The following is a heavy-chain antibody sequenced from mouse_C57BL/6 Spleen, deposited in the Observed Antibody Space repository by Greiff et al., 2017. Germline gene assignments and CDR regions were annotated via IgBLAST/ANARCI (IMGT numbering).Heavy chain of an antibody. D-gene: IGHD1-1*01. CDR2: ISDGGSYT. CDR3: ARDGYYGSKDY. J-gene: IGHJ4*01. CDR1: GFTFSSYA. Sequence: EVQRVESGGGLVKPGGSLKLSCAASGFTFSSYAMSWVRQTPEKRLEWVATISDGGSYTYYPDNVKGRFTISRDNAKNNLYLQMSHLKSEDTAMYYCARDGYYGSKDYWGQGTSVTVSS. V-gene: IGHV5-4*01.